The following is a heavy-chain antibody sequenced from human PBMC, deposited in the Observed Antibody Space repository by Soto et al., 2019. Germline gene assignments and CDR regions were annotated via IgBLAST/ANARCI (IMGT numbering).Heavy chain of an antibody. J-gene: IGHJ6*02. CDR1: GGTFSSYA. CDR2: IIPIFGTA. D-gene: IGHD3-3*01. Sequence: QVQLVQSGAEVKKPGSSVKVSCKASGGTFSSYAISWVRQAPGQGLEWMGGIIPIFGTANYAQKFQGRVTITAGESTSTAYMELSSLRSEDTAVYYCAGTIFGVVNPYYYYGMDVWGQGTTVTVSS. V-gene: IGHV1-69*01. CDR3: AGTIFGVVNPYYYYGMDV.